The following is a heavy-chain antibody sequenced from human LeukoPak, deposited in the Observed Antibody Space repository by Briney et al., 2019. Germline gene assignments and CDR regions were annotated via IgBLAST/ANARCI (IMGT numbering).Heavy chain of an antibody. Sequence: GRSLGLSCAASGFTFSSYGMHWVRHAPGKGLEWVAVISYDGSNKYYADSVKGRFTTSRDNSKNTLYLQMNSLRAEDTGVYYCAKEMATITGAFDSWGQGTLVTVSS. CDR1: GFTFSSYG. J-gene: IGHJ4*02. D-gene: IGHD5-24*01. CDR2: ISYDGSNK. V-gene: IGHV3-30*18. CDR3: AKEMATITGAFDS.